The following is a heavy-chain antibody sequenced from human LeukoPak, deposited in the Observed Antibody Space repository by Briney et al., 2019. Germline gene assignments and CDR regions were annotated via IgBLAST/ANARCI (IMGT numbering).Heavy chain of an antibody. J-gene: IGHJ4*02. Sequence: GGSLRLSCAASGFTFSSYAMHWVRQAPGKGLEWVAVISYDGSNKYYADSVKGRFTISRDSSKNTLYLQMNSLRAEDTAVYYCARAPAWLQPRFDYWGQGTLVTVSS. CDR3: ARAPAWLQPRFDY. V-gene: IGHV3-30-3*01. CDR1: GFTFSSYA. D-gene: IGHD5-24*01. CDR2: ISYDGSNK.